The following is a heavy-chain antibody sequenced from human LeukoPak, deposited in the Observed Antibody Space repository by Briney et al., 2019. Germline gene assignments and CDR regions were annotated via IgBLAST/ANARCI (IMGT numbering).Heavy chain of an antibody. CDR3: ARDGRIAAAPDFDY. CDR2: ISAYNGNT. D-gene: IGHD6-13*01. Sequence: ASVKVPCKASGYTFTSYGISWVRQAPGQGLEWMGWISAYNGNTNYAQRLQGRVTMTTDTSTSTAYMELRSLRSDDTAVYYCARDGRIAAAPDFDYWGQGTLVTVSS. CDR1: GYTFTSYG. J-gene: IGHJ4*02. V-gene: IGHV1-18*01.